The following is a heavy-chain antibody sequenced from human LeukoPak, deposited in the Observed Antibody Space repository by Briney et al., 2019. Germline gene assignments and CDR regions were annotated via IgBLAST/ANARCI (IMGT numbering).Heavy chain of an antibody. Sequence: SETLSLTCAVYGGSFSGYYWSWIRQPPGKGLEWIGEINHSGSTNYNPSLKSRVTISVDTSKNQFSLKLSSVTAADPAVYYCAKRRDGSGPFDPWGQGTLVTVSS. J-gene: IGHJ5*02. CDR1: GGSFSGYY. D-gene: IGHD3-10*01. CDR3: AKRRDGSGPFDP. V-gene: IGHV4-34*01. CDR2: INHSGST.